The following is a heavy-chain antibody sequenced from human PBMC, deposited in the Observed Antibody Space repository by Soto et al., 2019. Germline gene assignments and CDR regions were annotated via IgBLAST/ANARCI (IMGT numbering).Heavy chain of an antibody. CDR2: ISYDGSSK. CDR1: GFPFTTYG. Sequence: QVQLVESGGGVVQPGRSLRLSCAASGFPFTTYGMHWVREGPGKGLEWVAVISYDGSSKSYADSVKGRFTISRDNSKNTLYLQMNSLKPEDTALYYWAGCQYYSDYRGQGTLVTVSS. J-gene: IGHJ4*02. V-gene: IGHV3-30*03. CDR3: AGCQYYSDY.